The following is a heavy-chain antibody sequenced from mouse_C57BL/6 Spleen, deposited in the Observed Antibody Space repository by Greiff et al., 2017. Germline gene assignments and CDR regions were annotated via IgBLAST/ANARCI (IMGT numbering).Heavy chain of an antibody. CDR1: GYTFTSYW. V-gene: IGHV1-61*01. CDR3: ARSGGYDNYFDY. J-gene: IGHJ2*01. D-gene: IGHD2-3*01. CDR2: IYPSDSET. Sequence: QVQLQQSGAELVRPGSSVKLSCKASGYTFTSYWMDWVKQRPGQGLEWIGNIYPSDSETHYNQKFKDKATLTVDKSSSTAYMQLSSLTSEDSAVYYCARSGGYDNYFDYWGQGTTLTVSS.